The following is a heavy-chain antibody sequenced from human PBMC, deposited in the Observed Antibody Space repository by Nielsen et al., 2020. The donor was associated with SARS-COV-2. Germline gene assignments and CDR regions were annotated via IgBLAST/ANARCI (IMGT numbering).Heavy chain of an antibody. CDR1: GFTFSSYA. J-gene: IGHJ4*02. V-gene: IGHV3-11*01. Sequence: GGSLRLSCAASGFTFSSYAMSWIRQAPGKGLEWVSYISSSGSTIYYADSVKGRFTISRDNAKNSLYLQMNSLRAEDTALYYCALLQGSGSYSNLGYWGQGTLVTVSS. CDR2: ISSSGSTI. D-gene: IGHD3-10*01. CDR3: ALLQGSGSYSNLGY.